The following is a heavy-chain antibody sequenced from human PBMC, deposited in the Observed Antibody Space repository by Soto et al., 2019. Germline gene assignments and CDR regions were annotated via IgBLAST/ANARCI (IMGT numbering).Heavy chain of an antibody. CDR2: IKSKTDGGTT. CDR3: TTDPVTMIVVVPSSG. Sequence: GGSLRLSCAASGFTFSNAWMNWVRQAPGKGLEWVGRIKSKTDGGTTDYAAPVKGRFTISRDDSKNTLYLQMNSLKTGDTAVYYCTTDPVTMIVVVPSSGWGQGTLVTVS. V-gene: IGHV3-15*07. J-gene: IGHJ4*02. D-gene: IGHD3-22*01. CDR1: GFTFSNAW.